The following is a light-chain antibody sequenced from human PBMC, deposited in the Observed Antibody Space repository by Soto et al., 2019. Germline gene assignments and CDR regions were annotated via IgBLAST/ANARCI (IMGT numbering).Light chain of an antibody. CDR2: DAS. V-gene: IGKV1-33*01. CDR3: QHYDNVPPYT. Sequence: DIQMTQSPSSLSASVGDRVTITCQARQDISNYLNWYQQKPGTAPKLLIYDASNLETGVPSRFGGSGSWTDFTFTITSLQPEDIATYDCQHYDNVPPYTFGQGTKLEIK. J-gene: IGKJ2*01. CDR1: QDISNY.